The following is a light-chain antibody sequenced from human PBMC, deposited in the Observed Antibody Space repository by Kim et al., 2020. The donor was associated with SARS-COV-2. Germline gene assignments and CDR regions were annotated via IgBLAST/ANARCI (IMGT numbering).Light chain of an antibody. CDR1: QSGTNN. CDR3: QQYKDWPLT. CDR2: GAS. Sequence: VTPGERDTQSCRASQSGTNNLDWDQQKPGQAPRLLMYGASTRATGVQTRLSGSGSGKEFTLTISSLQSEDSAVYHCQQYKDWPLTVGGGTKVDIK. J-gene: IGKJ4*02. V-gene: IGKV3-15*01.